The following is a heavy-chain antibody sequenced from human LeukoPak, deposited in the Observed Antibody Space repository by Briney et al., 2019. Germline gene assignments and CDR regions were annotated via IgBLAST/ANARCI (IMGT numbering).Heavy chain of an antibody. D-gene: IGHD6-19*01. CDR2: INHSGST. J-gene: IGHJ4*02. CDR3: ARGKAVAQGDY. CDR1: GVSFCGYY. V-gene: IGHV4-34*01. Sequence: SVTLSFTCSVYGVSFCGYYWGWIRQPQGQVLKWSGEINHSGSTNYNPSLKRRVTISVDTSKNQFSLKLSSVTAADTAVYYCARGKAVAQGDYWGQGTLVTVSS.